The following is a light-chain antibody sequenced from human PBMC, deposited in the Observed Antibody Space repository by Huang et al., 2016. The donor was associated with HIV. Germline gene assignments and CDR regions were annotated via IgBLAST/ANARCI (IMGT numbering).Light chain of an antibody. CDR2: DAS. V-gene: IGKV3-11*01. Sequence: EIVLTQSPVTLSKSPGQRATLSCMASQSVDTYLAWYQQKPGQAPTLLIYDASHRATGIPARFSGSGSGTDFTLAISSLEPDDFAVYFCQQRSTWPPTFGGGTTMEIK. CDR3: QQRSTWPPT. CDR1: QSVDTY. J-gene: IGKJ4*01.